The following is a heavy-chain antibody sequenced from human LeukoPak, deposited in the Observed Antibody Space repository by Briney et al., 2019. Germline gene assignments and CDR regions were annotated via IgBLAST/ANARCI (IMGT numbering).Heavy chain of an antibody. CDR1: GYTLTELS. CDR2: INPNSGGT. D-gene: IGHD6-13*01. Sequence: ASVKVSCKVSGYTLTELSMHWVRQAPGQGLEWMGRINPNSGGTNYAQKFQGRVTMTRDTSISTAYMELSRLRSDDTAVYYCATRLGYSSSPERWGQGTMVTVSS. V-gene: IGHV1-2*06. J-gene: IGHJ3*01. CDR3: ATRLGYSSSPER.